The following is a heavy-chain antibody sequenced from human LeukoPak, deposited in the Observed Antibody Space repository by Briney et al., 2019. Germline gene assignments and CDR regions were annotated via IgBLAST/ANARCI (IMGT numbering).Heavy chain of an antibody. Sequence: SETLSLTCAVYGGSFSGYYWSWIRQPPGKGLEWIGEINHSGSTNYNPSLKSRVTISVDTSKNQFSLKLSSVTAADTAVYYCARLEAYWGQGTLVTVSS. CDR3: ARLEAY. D-gene: IGHD1-1*01. J-gene: IGHJ4*02. V-gene: IGHV4-34*01. CDR2: INHSGST. CDR1: GGSFSGYY.